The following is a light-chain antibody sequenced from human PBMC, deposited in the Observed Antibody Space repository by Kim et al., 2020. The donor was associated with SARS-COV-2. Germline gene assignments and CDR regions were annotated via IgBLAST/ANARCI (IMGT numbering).Light chain of an antibody. J-gene: IGKJ1*01. CDR2: DAS. V-gene: IGKV3-11*01. CDR3: QQRYNWPWT. CDR1: QSVSSH. Sequence: EIVLTESPATLSLSPGDRATLSCRASQSVSSHLAWYQQKPGQAPRLLVYDASSRATGVPARFSGSGSGTDFTLTISSLEPEDFAVYFCQQRYNWPWTFGQETKVDIK.